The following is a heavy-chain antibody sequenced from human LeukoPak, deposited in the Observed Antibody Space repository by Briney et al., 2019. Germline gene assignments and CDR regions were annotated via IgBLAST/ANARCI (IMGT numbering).Heavy chain of an antibody. Sequence: GGSLRLSCAASGFTVSSNYMSWVRQAPGKGLEWVSVIYSGGSTYYADSVKGRFTISRDNSKNTLDLQMNSLRVEDTAVYYCVRGVFERSWFDPWGQGTLVTVSS. CDR1: GFTVSSNY. J-gene: IGHJ5*02. V-gene: IGHV3-53*01. D-gene: IGHD3-10*02. CDR3: VRGVFERSWFDP. CDR2: IYSGGST.